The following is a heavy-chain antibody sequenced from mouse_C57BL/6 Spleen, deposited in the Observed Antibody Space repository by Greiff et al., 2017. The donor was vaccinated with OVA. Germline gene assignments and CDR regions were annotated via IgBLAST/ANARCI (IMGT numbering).Heavy chain of an antibody. CDR3: AMEGYDAFAY. J-gene: IGHJ3*01. CDR2: IDPNSGGT. CDR1: GYTSISYW. Sequence: QVQLLQPGAELVKPGASVMLSCKASGYTSISYWMHWVKQRPGRGLEWIGRIDPNSGGTKYNEKFKSKATLTVDKPTSTAYMQLSSLTSEDSAVYFCAMEGYDAFAYWGQGTLVTVSA. V-gene: IGHV1-72*01. D-gene: IGHD2-2*01.